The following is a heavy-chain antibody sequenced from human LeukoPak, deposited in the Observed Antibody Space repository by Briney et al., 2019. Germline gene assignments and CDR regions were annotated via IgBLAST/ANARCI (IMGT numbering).Heavy chain of an antibody. CDR1: GFTFSSYA. V-gene: IGHV3-30*04. CDR3: ARYSGSGGNTMVRGVMGDAFDI. CDR2: ISYDGSNK. D-gene: IGHD3-10*01. Sequence: PGGSLRLSCAASGFTFSSYAMHWVRQAPGKGLEWVAVISYDGSNKYYADSVKGRFTISRDNSKNTLYLKMNSLRAEDTAVYYCARYSGSGGNTMVRGVMGDAFDIWGQGTMVTVSS. J-gene: IGHJ3*02.